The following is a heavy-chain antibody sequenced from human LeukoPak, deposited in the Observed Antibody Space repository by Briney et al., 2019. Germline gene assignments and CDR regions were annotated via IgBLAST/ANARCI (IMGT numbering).Heavy chain of an antibody. CDR2: IYTSGST. CDR3: ARDDWIPGYCTGIGCSDAFDL. V-gene: IGHV4-61*02. D-gene: IGHD2-8*02. J-gene: IGHJ3*01. Sequence: SETLSLTCTVSGGSISSGSYYWSWIRQPAGKGLEWIGRIYTSGSTNYNPSLKSRVTISVDTSKNQFSLKLSSVTAADTAVYYCARDDWIPGYCTGIGCSDAFDLWGPGTMVTVSS. CDR1: GGSISSGSYY.